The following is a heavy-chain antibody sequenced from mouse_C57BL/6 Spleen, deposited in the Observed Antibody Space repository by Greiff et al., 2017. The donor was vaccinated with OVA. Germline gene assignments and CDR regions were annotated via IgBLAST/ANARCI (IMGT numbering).Heavy chain of an antibody. CDR3: ARQIYYYGSSYAMDY. D-gene: IGHD1-1*01. J-gene: IGHJ4*01. Sequence: EVQLQESGGDLVKPGGSLKLSCAASGFTFSSYGMSWVRQTPDKRLEWVATISSGGSYPYYPDSVKGRFTISRDNAKNTLYLQMSSLKSEDTAMYYCARQIYYYGSSYAMDYWGQGTSVTVSS. CDR1: GFTFSSYG. CDR2: ISSGGSYP. V-gene: IGHV5-6*01.